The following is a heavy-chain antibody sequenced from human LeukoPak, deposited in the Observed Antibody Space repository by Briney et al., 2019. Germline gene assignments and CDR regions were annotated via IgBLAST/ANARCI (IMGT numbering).Heavy chain of an antibody. D-gene: IGHD3-16*01. CDR2: VYYSGST. CDR1: GGSTDHYF. CDR3: ARDRGTYTYGGFDY. Sequence: PSEALSLTCTVSGGSTDHYFWNWIRQTPGKGLEWIGYVYYSGSTVYNPSLQSRVSISIDTSKKQISLKLSSVTAADTAVYYCARDRGTYTYGGFDYWGQGTLVGVSS. V-gene: IGHV4-59*01. J-gene: IGHJ4*02.